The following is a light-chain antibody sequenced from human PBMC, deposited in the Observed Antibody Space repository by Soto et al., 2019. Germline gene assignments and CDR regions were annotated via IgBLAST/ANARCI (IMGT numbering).Light chain of an antibody. CDR2: GAS. J-gene: IGKJ1*01. CDR1: QSVSIN. V-gene: IGKV3-15*01. CDR3: QQFDKWPTT. Sequence: IVMTQSPATLSVSPGERATLSCRASQSVSINFAWYQQKPGQAPRLLSYGASTRATGIPARFSGSGSGTEFTLTISSLQSEDFAVYYCQQFDKWPTTFGQGTKV.